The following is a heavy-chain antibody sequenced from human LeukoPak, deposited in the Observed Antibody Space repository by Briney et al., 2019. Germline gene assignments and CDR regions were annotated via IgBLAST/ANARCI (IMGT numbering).Heavy chain of an antibody. Sequence: GGSLRLSCAASGFTFSVYWMGWVRQAPGKGLEWVANIKQDGSEKYYVDSVKGRFTISRDNAKSSLFLQLNSLRAEDTAVYYCAKGSYYDYVWGSYPIDDYWGQGTLVTVSS. D-gene: IGHD3-16*02. V-gene: IGHV3-7*03. CDR2: IKQDGSEK. CDR3: AKGSYYDYVWGSYPIDDY. CDR1: GFTFSVYW. J-gene: IGHJ4*02.